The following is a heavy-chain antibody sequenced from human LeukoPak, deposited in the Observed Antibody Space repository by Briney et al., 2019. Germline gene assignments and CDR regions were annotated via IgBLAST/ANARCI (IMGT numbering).Heavy chain of an antibody. J-gene: IGHJ6*02. CDR2: INPNSGGT. D-gene: IGHD6-13*01. Sequence: ASVKVSCKASGYTFTGYYMRWVRQAPGQGLEWMGWINPNSGGTNYAQKFQGRVTMTRDTSISTAYMELSRLRSDDTAVYYCPRGSRPIAAAGTRFDYYYYGMDVWGQGTTVTVSS. V-gene: IGHV1-2*02. CDR1: GYTFTGYY. CDR3: PRGSRPIAAAGTRFDYYYYGMDV.